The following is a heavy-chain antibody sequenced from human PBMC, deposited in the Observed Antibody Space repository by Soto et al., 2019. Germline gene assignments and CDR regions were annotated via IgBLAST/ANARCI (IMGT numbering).Heavy chain of an antibody. Sequence: PSETLSLTCDVSGGSINSGGYSWSWIRQPPGKGLEWIGYLYHGGATYSNPSLKSRVSISVDWSKNQFSLKLSSVTAADTAVYYCARAFTAMGLLDYWGPGILVTVSS. CDR2: LYHGGAT. J-gene: IGHJ4*02. V-gene: IGHV4-30-2*01. D-gene: IGHD2-21*02. CDR3: ARAFTAMGLLDY. CDR1: GGSINSGGYS.